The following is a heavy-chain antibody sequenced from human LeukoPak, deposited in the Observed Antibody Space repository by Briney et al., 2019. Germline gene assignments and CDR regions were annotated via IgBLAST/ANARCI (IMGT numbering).Heavy chain of an antibody. Sequence: GGSLRLSCAASGFTLSSYAMSWVRQAPGKGLEWVSAISGSGGSTYYADSVKGRFTISRDNSKNTLYLQMNSLRAEDTAVYYCAKDTYVWGSYRYAIEIDYWGQGTLVTVSS. CDR3: AKDTYVWGSYRYAIEIDY. J-gene: IGHJ4*02. CDR1: GFTLSSYA. V-gene: IGHV3-23*01. CDR2: ISGSGGST. D-gene: IGHD3-16*02.